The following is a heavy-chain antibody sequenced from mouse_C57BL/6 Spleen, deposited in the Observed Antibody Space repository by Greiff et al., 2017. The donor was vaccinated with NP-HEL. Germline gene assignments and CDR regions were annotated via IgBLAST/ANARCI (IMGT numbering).Heavy chain of an antibody. D-gene: IGHD3-3*01. Sequence: EVQGVESGGDLVKPGGSLKLSCAASGFTFSSYGMSWVRQTPDKRLEWVATISSGGSYTYYPDSVKGRFTISRDNAKNTLYLQMSSLKSEDTAMYYCARQGDVGAMDYWGQGTSVTVSS. V-gene: IGHV5-6*01. CDR2: ISSGGSYT. CDR1: GFTFSSYG. CDR3: ARQGDVGAMDY. J-gene: IGHJ4*01.